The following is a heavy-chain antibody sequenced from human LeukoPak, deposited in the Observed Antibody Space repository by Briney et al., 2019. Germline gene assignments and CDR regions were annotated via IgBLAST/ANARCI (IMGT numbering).Heavy chain of an antibody. D-gene: IGHD3-10*01. J-gene: IGHJ6*02. CDR3: ARTSGRLSSYGMDV. Sequence: PSETLSLTCTVSGGSISSYYWSWIRQPPGKGLQWIGYIYYSGSTNYNPSLKSRVTISVDTSKNQFSLKLSSVTAADTAVYYCARTSGRLSSYGMDVWGQGTTVTVSS. CDR1: GGSISSYY. V-gene: IGHV4-59*08. CDR2: IYYSGST.